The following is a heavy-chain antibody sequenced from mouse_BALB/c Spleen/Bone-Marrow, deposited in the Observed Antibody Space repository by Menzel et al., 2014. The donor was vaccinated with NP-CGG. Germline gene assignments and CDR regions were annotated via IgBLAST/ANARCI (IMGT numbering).Heavy chain of an antibody. Sequence: VQLQQSGAELAKPGASVKMSCKASGYTFTNYWMHWVKQRPGQGLEWIGYINPTTGYTEYNQKFKDKATLTADKSSTTAYMQLSSLTSEDSAVYYCAREGSHSRSYAMDYWGQGTSVTVSS. D-gene: IGHD2-14*01. CDR2: INPTTGYT. V-gene: IGHV1-7*01. CDR3: AREGSHSRSYAMDY. J-gene: IGHJ4*01. CDR1: GYTFTNYW.